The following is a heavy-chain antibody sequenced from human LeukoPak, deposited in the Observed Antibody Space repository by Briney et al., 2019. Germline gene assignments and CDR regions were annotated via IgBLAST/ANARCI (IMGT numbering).Heavy chain of an antibody. Sequence: GGSLRLSCAASGFTFSSYSINWVRQAPGKGLEWVSSISSSSSYIYYADSVKGRFTISRDNAKNSLYLQMNSLRAEDTAVYYCAREGDSSSVGWFDPWGQGTLVTVSS. CDR2: ISSSSSYI. CDR1: GFTFSSYS. V-gene: IGHV3-21*01. CDR3: AREGDSSSVGWFDP. J-gene: IGHJ5*02. D-gene: IGHD6-13*01.